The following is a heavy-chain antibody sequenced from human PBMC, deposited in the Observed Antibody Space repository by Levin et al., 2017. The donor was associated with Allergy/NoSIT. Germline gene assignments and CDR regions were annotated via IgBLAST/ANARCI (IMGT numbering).Heavy chain of an antibody. Sequence: GGSLRLSCAASGFTFSSYAMHWVRQAPGKGLEWVAVISYDGSNKYYADSVKGRFTISRDNSKNTLYLQMNSLRAEDTAVYYCARVEDRGWELPIDYWGQGTLVTVSS. CDR2: ISYDGSNK. CDR3: ARVEDRGWELPIDY. V-gene: IGHV3-30*04. CDR1: GFTFSSYA. D-gene: IGHD1-26*01. J-gene: IGHJ4*02.